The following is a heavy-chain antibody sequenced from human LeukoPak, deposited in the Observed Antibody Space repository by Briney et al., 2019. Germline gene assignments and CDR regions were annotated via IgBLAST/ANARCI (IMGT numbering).Heavy chain of an antibody. Sequence: EASVKVSCKASGYTFTGYYMHWVRQAPGQRREWMGWINPNSGGTNYAQKFQGRVTMTRNTSISTAYMELSRLRSDDTAVYYCAREGDYVWGSYDYWGQGTLVTVSS. CDR2: INPNSGGT. V-gene: IGHV1-2*02. D-gene: IGHD3-16*01. CDR1: GYTFTGYY. J-gene: IGHJ4*02. CDR3: AREGDYVWGSYDY.